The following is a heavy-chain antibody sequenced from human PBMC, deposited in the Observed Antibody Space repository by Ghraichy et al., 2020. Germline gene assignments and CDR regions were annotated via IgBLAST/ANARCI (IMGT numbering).Heavy chain of an antibody. D-gene: IGHD6-13*01. V-gene: IGHV5-51*01. Sequence: GESLNISCQGSGYSFSNYWIGWVRQMPGKGLEWMGIIYPGDSDTRYSPSFQGQVTISADKSISTAFLQWGSLKASDTAMYYCARHGSDNTSWSRDPFDYWGQGTLVTVSS. J-gene: IGHJ4*02. CDR3: ARHGSDNTSWSRDPFDY. CDR2: IYPGDSDT. CDR1: GYSFSNYW.